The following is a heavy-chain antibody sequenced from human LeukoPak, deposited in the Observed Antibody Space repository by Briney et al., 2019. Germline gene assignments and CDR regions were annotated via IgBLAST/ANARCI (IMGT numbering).Heavy chain of an antibody. CDR3: ARESSSTNYPFYFYYMDV. CDR1: GGSITSHY. V-gene: IGHV4-59*11. CDR2: IFRTGST. Sequence: SETLSLTCTVSGGSITSHYWSWIRQPQGKVLEWIGSIFRTGSTNSNPCLESRVTMSVDTSQNQFSLNLTSVTAADTAMYYCARESSSTNYPFYFYYMDVWGKGTTVTVSS. J-gene: IGHJ6*03. D-gene: IGHD2-2*01.